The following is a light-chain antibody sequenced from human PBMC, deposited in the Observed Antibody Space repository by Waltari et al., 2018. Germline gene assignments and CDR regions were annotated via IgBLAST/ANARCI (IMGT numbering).Light chain of an antibody. V-gene: IGLV2-14*01. CDR3: SSYTRSSTLV. CDR1: SSDVGGYNH. Sequence: QSALTQPASVSGSPGQSITISCRGTSSDVGGYNHVSWYHQHPGKAPKLLSYAVSNRPAGVSNRFSGSKSGNTASMTSAGLQAEDEADYYCSSYTRSSTLVFGGGTKLTVL. J-gene: IGLJ2*01. CDR2: AVS.